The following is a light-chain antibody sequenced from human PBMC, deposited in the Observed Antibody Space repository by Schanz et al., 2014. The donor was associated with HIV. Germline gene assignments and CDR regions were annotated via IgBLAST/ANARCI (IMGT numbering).Light chain of an antibody. J-gene: IGLJ2*01. CDR3: QCYDSSLSDVV. Sequence: QSVLTQPPSASGTPGQRVTISCSGSSSNIGSNSVHWYQHLPGTAPKLLIYRNNQRPSGVPDRFSGSKSGTSASLAITGLQAEDEANYYCQCYDSSLSDVVFGGGTKLTVL. CDR1: SSNIGSNS. CDR2: RNN. V-gene: IGLV1-47*01.